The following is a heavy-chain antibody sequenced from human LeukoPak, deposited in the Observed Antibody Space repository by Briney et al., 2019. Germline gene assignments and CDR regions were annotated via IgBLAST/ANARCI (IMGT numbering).Heavy chain of an antibody. CDR3: ARGATYAYYQDY. J-gene: IGHJ4*02. Sequence: PGGSLRLSCAASGFTFSSYSMNWVRQAPGKGLVWVSRIKYDASSTSYADSVKGRFTISRDNAKNTLYLQMNSLRAEDTAVYYCARGATYAYYQDYWGQGTLATVSS. D-gene: IGHD1-26*01. V-gene: IGHV3-74*01. CDR1: GFTFSSYS. CDR2: IKYDASST.